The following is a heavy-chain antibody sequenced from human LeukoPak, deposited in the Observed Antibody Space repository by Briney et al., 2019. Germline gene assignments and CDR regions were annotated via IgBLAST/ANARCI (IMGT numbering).Heavy chain of an antibody. D-gene: IGHD2-2*01. J-gene: IGHJ4*02. V-gene: IGHV3-74*01. CDR1: GFTFSSYA. Sequence: GGSLRLSCAASGFTFSSYAMSWIRQAPGKGLVWVSHIDRDGNTVTYVDSVKGRFTISKDNAKNTLYLQMNSLRDDDTAVYYCVRGLGAYQFDHWGQGTLVTVSS. CDR3: VRGLGAYQFDH. CDR2: IDRDGNTV.